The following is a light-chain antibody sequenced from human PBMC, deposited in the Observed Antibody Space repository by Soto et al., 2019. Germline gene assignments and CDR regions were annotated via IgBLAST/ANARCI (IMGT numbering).Light chain of an antibody. CDR1: QSVSSN. J-gene: IGKJ2*01. Sequence: EIVMTQSPATLSVSPGERATLSCRASQSVSSNLAWYQQKPGQAPRLLIYGASTRATGIPARFSGSGSGTEFTLTINSLQSEDFVVYYCQQYNNWPPYTFGQGTKVDIK. CDR2: GAS. V-gene: IGKV3-15*01. CDR3: QQYNNWPPYT.